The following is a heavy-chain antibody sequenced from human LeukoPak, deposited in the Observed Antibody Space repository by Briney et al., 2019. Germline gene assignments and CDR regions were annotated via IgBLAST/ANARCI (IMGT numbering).Heavy chain of an antibody. J-gene: IGHJ4*02. Sequence: GGSLRLSCAASGFTFDDYAMHWVRQAPGKGLEWVSGISWNSGSIGYADSVKGRFTISRDNAKNSLYLQMNSLRAEDTALYYCAKDKQWLESGYYFDYWGQGTLVTVSS. V-gene: IGHV3-9*01. CDR1: GFTFDDYA. CDR3: AKDKQWLESGYYFDY. CDR2: ISWNSGSI. D-gene: IGHD6-19*01.